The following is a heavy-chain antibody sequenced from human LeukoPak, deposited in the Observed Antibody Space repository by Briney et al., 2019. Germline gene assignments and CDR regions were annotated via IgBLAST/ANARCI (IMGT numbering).Heavy chain of an antibody. CDR2: INPNSGGT. CDR1: GYTFSGYY. D-gene: IGHD3-10*01. CDR3: ARGSLYGSGSYYNWFDP. V-gene: IGHV1-2*02. J-gene: IGHJ5*02. Sequence: ASVKVSCKASGYTFSGYYMHWVRQAPGQGLEWMGWINPNSGGTNYAQKFQGRVTMTRDTSISTAYMELSRLRSDDTAVYYCARGSLYGSGSYYNWFDPWGQGTLVTVSS.